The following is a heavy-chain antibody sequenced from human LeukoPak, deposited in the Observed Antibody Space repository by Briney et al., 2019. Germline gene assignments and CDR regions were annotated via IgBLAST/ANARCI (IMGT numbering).Heavy chain of an antibody. CDR1: GFNFGSYW. Sequence: GGSLRLSCAASGFNFGSYWMSWVRQAPGKGLEWVAVIWYDGSNKYYADSVKGRFTVSRDNSKNTLYLQMNSLKAEDTAVYYCAKDRPGEAWFDYWGQGTLVTVSS. D-gene: IGHD7-27*01. CDR3: AKDRPGEAWFDY. CDR2: IWYDGSNK. V-gene: IGHV3-33*06. J-gene: IGHJ4*02.